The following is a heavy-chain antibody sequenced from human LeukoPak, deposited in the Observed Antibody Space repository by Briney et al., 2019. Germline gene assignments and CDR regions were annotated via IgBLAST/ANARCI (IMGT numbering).Heavy chain of an antibody. Sequence: GGSLRLSCSASGFTFSSYWMHWVRQAPGTGLVWVSRINSHGSSTSYADSVKGRFTISRDNAKNTLYLQMNSLRVEGTAVYYCARGPPDGSGSYYPGAYWGQGTLVTVSS. D-gene: IGHD3-10*01. CDR3: ARGPPDGSGSYYPGAY. CDR2: INSHGSST. V-gene: IGHV3-74*01. CDR1: GFTFSSYW. J-gene: IGHJ4*02.